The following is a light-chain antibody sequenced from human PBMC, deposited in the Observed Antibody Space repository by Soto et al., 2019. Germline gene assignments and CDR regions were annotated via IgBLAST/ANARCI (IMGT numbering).Light chain of an antibody. CDR2: GAS. V-gene: IGKV3-15*01. CDR1: QSVSSN. J-gene: IGKJ1*01. CDR3: QQYNSYRT. Sequence: EIVMTQSPATLSVSLGERATLSCRASQSVSSNVVWYKQKPGQAPRLLIYGASTRATGIPARFSGSGSGTDFTLTISSLQPDDFATYYCQQYNSYRTFGQGTKVDIK.